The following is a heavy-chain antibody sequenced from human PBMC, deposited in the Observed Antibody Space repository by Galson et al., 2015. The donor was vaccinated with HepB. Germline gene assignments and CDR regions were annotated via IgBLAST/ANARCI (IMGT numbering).Heavy chain of an antibody. V-gene: IGHV1-18*01. J-gene: IGHJ4*02. CDR1: GYTFTTYG. D-gene: IGHD3-16*01. CDR3: ARQKGIRIPFDY. Sequence: SVKVSCKASGYTFTTYGISWVRQAPGQGLEWMGRISTYNGNTNYAQKFQGRVTMTTDTSTNTAYMELRSLRSDDGAVYYCARQKGIRIPFDYWGQGTLVTVSS. CDR2: ISTYNGNT.